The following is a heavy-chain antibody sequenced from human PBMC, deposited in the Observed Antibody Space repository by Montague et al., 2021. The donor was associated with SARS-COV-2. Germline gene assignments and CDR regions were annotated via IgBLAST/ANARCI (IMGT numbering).Heavy chain of an antibody. CDR1: GFTFSNSA. J-gene: IGHJ6*02. CDR3: AKDSYYYGLGYGMDV. CDR2: SSGSDGGT. Sequence: SLSLSFSASGFTFSNSAMNWVRQAPGKGLEWVSGSSGSDGGTHYADSVKGRFTISRDNSKNVLYLQMNSLRAEDTALYYCAKDSYYYGLGYGMDVWGQGTTVTVFS. D-gene: IGHD3-10*01. V-gene: IGHV3-23*01.